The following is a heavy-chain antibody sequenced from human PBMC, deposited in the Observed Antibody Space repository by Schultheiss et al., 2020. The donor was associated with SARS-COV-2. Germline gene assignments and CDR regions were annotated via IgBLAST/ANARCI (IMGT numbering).Heavy chain of an antibody. CDR2: ISGSGGST. J-gene: IGHJ6*03. CDR1: GFTFSSYA. Sequence: GGSLRLSCAASGFTFSSYAMSWVRQAPGKGLEWVSAISGSGGSTYYADSVKGRFTISRDNSKNTLYLQMNSLRAEDTAVYYCATKYFDWLLYVYYYYMDVWGKGTTVTVSS. V-gene: IGHV3-23*01. D-gene: IGHD3-9*01. CDR3: ATKYFDWLLYVYYYYMDV.